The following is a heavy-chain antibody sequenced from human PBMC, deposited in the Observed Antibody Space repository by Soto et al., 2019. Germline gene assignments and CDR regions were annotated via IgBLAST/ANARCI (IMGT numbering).Heavy chain of an antibody. V-gene: IGHV1-18*01. Sequence: ASVKVSCKASGYTFTSYGISWVRQAPGQGLEWMGWISAYNGNTNYAQKLQGRVTMTTDTSTSTAFMELRSLRSDDTAVYYCARDRSDPLGSYFDYWGQGTLVTVSS. J-gene: IGHJ4*02. CDR2: ISAYNGNT. D-gene: IGHD1-26*01. CDR3: ARDRSDPLGSYFDY. CDR1: GYTFTSYG.